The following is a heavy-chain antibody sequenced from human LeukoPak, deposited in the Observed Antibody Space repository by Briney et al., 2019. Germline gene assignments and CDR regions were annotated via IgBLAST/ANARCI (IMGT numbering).Heavy chain of an antibody. V-gene: IGHV3-74*01. CDR2: INSDGSST. J-gene: IGHJ5*02. Sequence: PGGSLRLSCAASGFTFSSYWMHWVRHAPGKGLVWVSRINSDGSSTSYADSVKGRFTISRDNAKNTLYLQMNSLRAEDTAVYYCARLTMVPYNWFDPWGQGTLVTVSS. D-gene: IGHD4/OR15-4a*01. CDR1: GFTFSSYW. CDR3: ARLTMVPYNWFDP.